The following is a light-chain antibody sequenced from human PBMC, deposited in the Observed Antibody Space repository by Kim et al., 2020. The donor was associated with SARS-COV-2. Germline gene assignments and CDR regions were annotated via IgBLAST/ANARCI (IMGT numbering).Light chain of an antibody. CDR1: SGDVGGYNH. CDR3: SSYAGTYRLI. CDR2: DVS. Sequence: QSVTISCTGTSGDVGGYNHVSWHQQHPGKAPKLVIFDVSQRPAGVPDRFSASKSGNPASLTISGLQAEDEADYYCSSYAGTYRLIFGGGTQLTVL. J-gene: IGLJ2*01. V-gene: IGLV2-11*01.